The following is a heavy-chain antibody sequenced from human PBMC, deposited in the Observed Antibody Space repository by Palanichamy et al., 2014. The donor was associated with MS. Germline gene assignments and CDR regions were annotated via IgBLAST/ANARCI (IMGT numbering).Heavy chain of an antibody. J-gene: IGHJ6*02. CDR2: ISTYNGST. D-gene: IGHD3-10*01. CDR1: GYTFSSYG. Sequence: QVQLVQSGTEVKEPGASVRVSCKASGYTFSSYGISWARQAPGQGLEWMGWISTYNGSTKYAQKFQDRVTMTTDTSTTTAHMDLRSLRSDDSAVYFCARDIGPVPGDYYYGLDVWGQGTTVTVSS. CDR3: ARDIGPVPGDYYYGLDV. V-gene: IGHV1-18*04.